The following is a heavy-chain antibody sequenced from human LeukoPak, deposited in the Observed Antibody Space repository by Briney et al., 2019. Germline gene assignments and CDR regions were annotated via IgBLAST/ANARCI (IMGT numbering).Heavy chain of an antibody. V-gene: IGHV3-30-3*01. D-gene: IGHD6-13*01. CDR2: ISYDGSNK. CDR3: ARDKSIAAAVGDY. J-gene: IGHJ4*02. Sequence: GGSLRLSCAASGFTFSSYAMHWVRQAPGKGLEWVAVISYDGSNKYYADSVKGQFTISRDNSKNTLYLQMNSLRAEDTAVYYCARDKSIAAAVGDYWGQGTLVTVSS. CDR1: GFTFSSYA.